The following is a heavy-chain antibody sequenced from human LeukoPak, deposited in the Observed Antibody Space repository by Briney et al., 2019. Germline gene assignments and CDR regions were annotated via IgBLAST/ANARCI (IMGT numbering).Heavy chain of an antibody. CDR2: INPNSGGT. V-gene: IGHV1-2*02. Sequence: ASVKVSCKASGYTFTGYYMHWARQAPGQGLEWMGWINPNSGGTNYAQKFQGRVTMTRDTSISTAYMELSRLRSDDTAVYYCARGVMITFGGVIVNDYWGQGTLVTVSS. D-gene: IGHD3-16*02. CDR3: ARGVMITFGGVIVNDY. CDR1: GYTFTGYY. J-gene: IGHJ4*02.